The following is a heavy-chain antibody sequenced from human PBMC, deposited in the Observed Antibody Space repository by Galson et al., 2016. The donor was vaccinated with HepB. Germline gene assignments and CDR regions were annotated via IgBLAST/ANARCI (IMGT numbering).Heavy chain of an antibody. Sequence: SLRLSCAASGFTFSSFGMHWVRQAPGKGLEWVAVISSDGNNKYFADSVKGRFTISRDNSENTLYLQMNSLRAEDTAVYYCATPLGYCSGGTCYGGYFYGMDVWGQGATVIVSS. CDR2: ISSDGNNK. D-gene: IGHD2-15*01. J-gene: IGHJ6*02. V-gene: IGHV3-30*03. CDR1: GFTFSSFG. CDR3: ATPLGYCSGGTCYGGYFYGMDV.